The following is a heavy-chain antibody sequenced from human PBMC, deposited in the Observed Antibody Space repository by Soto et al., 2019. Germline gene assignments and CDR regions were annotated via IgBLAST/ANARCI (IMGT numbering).Heavy chain of an antibody. CDR1: GGTFSSYA. Sequence: SVKVSCKASGGTFSSYAFSWVRQAPGQGLEWMGGIIPIFDTANYAQKFQGRVTITADESTSTAYMDLSSLRSEDTAVYYCARAMTRGHFDYWGQGTLVTVSS. CDR3: ARAMTRGHFDY. D-gene: IGHD3-22*01. CDR2: IIPIFDTA. V-gene: IGHV1-69*13. J-gene: IGHJ4*02.